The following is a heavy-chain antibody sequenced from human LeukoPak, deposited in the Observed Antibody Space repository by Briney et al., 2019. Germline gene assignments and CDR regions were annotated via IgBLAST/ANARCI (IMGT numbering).Heavy chain of an antibody. J-gene: IGHJ4*02. V-gene: IGHV1-2*06. CDR1: GYTFIDYS. CDR2: INANNGGT. Sequence: EASVKVSCKASGYTFIDYSIHWVRQAPGQGLEWMGRINANNGGTYYAQKFQGTVTMTRDTFITTAYMELSRLRSDDTAVYYCARGGSGSGHLYYLDHWGQGTMVTLSS. CDR3: ARGGSGSGHLYYLDH. D-gene: IGHD3-3*01.